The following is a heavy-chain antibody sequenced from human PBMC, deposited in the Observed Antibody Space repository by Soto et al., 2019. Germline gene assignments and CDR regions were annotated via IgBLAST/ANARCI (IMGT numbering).Heavy chain of an antibody. Sequence: GSLRLCCAASGXNFSNHCMHWVRQRPGEGLVWVSRITSDGKSKAYAESVKGRFAISRDNAKNTLYLQMNGITAEDTALYYCARESGDWPLNWFDPWGLGTLGTVSS. CDR3: ARESGDWPLNWFDP. CDR2: ITSDGKSK. D-gene: IGHD2-21*02. V-gene: IGHV3-74*01. J-gene: IGHJ5*02. CDR1: GXNFSNHC.